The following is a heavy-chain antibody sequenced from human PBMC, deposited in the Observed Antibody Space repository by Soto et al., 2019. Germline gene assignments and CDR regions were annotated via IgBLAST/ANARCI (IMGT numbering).Heavy chain of an antibody. CDR2: ISSSSRYI. CDR3: APDRLTYSSSSWFDP. D-gene: IGHD6-6*01. Sequence: EVQLVESGGGLVKPGGSLRLSCAASGFTFSSYSMNWVRQAPGKGLEWVSSISSSSRYIYYADSVKGRFTISRDNAKNSLYLQMNSLRGEDTAVYYCAPDRLTYSSSSWFDPWGQGTLVTVSS. V-gene: IGHV3-21*01. CDR1: GFTFSSYS. J-gene: IGHJ5*02.